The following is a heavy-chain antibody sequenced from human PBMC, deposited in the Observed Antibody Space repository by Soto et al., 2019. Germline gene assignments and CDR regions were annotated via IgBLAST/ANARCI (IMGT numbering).Heavy chain of an antibody. CDR3: ARGGGRFWIISHMTYYRYGVDV. CDR2: ISDSGGGT. CDR1: GCTFISSA. Sequence: GGSLRLSCAASGCTFISSAMSWGLQPPGKGLEWVSVISDSGGGTTYADSLRGRFTVSRDNSKNTLYLQMNSLRAEATAIYYCARGGGRFWIISHMTYYRYGVDVWGQGTTVTVSS. V-gene: IGHV3-23*01. J-gene: IGHJ6*02. D-gene: IGHD3-22*01.